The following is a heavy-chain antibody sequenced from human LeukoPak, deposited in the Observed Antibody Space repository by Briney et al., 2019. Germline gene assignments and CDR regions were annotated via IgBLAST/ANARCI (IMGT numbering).Heavy chain of an antibody. Sequence: SQTLSLTCTVSGASISSGSFYWTWIRQPAGNTLEWIGRLYTSGTTNYNPSLNSRVAISVDTSKNQFSLKLSSVTAADTAVYYCARDLALSSGWYYYMDVWGKGTTVTVSS. CDR1: GASISSGSFY. CDR3: ARDLALSSGWYYYMDV. J-gene: IGHJ6*03. CDR2: LYTSGTT. D-gene: IGHD6-19*01. V-gene: IGHV4-61*02.